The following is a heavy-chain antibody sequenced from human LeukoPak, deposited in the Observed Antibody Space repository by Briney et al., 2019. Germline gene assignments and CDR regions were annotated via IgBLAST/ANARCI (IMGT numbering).Heavy chain of an antibody. Sequence: SETLSLTCIVSGGSISSYYWSWIRQPPGKGLEWIGYIYYSGSTNYNPSLKSRVTISVDTSKNQFSLKLSSVTAADTAVYYCARGPTMIVVAYDYWGQGTLVTVSS. J-gene: IGHJ4*02. D-gene: IGHD3-22*01. V-gene: IGHV4-59*01. CDR3: ARGPTMIVVAYDY. CDR1: GGSISSYY. CDR2: IYYSGST.